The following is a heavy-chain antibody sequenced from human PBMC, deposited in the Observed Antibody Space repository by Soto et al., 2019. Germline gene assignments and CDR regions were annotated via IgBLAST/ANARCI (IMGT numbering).Heavy chain of an antibody. CDR2: IYYSGST. D-gene: IGHD1-1*01. V-gene: IGHV4-39*02. CDR3: ARDYNWAYDF. J-gene: IGHJ4*02. Sequence: PSETLSLTCTVSGGSISSSSYYGGWIRQPPGKGLEWIGSIYYSGSTYYNPSLKSRITINPDTSKNQFSLQLNFVTPEDTAVYYCARDYNWAYDFWGQGTLVTVSS. CDR1: GGSISSSSYY.